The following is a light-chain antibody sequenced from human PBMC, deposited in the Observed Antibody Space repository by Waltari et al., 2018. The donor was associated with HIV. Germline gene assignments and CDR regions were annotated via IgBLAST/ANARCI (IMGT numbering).Light chain of an antibody. V-gene: IGLV3-1*01. CDR2: QET. CDR1: KLGGNY. Sequence: SFELTQPPSVSVSAGQTASISCSGEKLGGNYASWYQQSPGQPPVLVIYQETKRPSGIPERFSGSNSGNTVTLTISGTQALDEADYYCQAWDSFTGIFGGGTKLTVL. J-gene: IGLJ2*01. CDR3: QAWDSFTGI.